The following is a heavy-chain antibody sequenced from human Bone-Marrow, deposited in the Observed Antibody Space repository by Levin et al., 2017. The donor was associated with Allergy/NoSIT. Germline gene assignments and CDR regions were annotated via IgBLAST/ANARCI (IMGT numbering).Heavy chain of an antibody. D-gene: IGHD3-3*01. CDR1: GFNFSDYY. J-gene: IGHJ4*02. CDR3: ARDMVTVFGVVIMRGYDY. CDR2: ISGSGGSR. Sequence: GGSLRLSCTASGFNFSDYYMNWIRQAPGKGPEWISYISGSGGSRSYADSVKGRFFISRDNAKNSLYLDMTSLGAEDTAVYYCARDMVTVFGVVIMRGYDYWGQGAQVTVSS. V-gene: IGHV3-11*01.